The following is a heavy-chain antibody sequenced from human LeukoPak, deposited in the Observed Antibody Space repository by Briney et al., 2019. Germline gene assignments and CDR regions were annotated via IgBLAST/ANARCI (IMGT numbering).Heavy chain of an antibody. CDR1: VGSISSYY. J-gene: IGHJ5*02. V-gene: IGHV4-59*12. CDR3: AREHRTSGWFDP. CDR2: IYYSGST. Sequence: PSETLSVTCTVPVGSISSYYWSCIRQPPGNGLECSGYIYYSGSTYYNPSLKSRVTISVDTSKNQFSLKLSSVPAADTAVYYCAREHRTSGWFDPWGQGTLVTVSS.